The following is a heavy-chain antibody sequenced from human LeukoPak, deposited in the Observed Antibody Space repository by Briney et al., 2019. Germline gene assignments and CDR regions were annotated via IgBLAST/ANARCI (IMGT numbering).Heavy chain of an antibody. Sequence: GGSLRLSCAASGFTFDDYAMHWVRQAPGKGLEWVSGISWSSGSTAYVDSVKGRFTISRDNAKNSLSLRMNSLSAEDTAVYYCVTGYSSGWYFYFQHWGQGSLVSVSS. CDR2: ISWSSGST. CDR3: VTGYSSGWYFYFQH. D-gene: IGHD6-19*01. V-gene: IGHV3-9*01. J-gene: IGHJ1*01. CDR1: GFTFDDYA.